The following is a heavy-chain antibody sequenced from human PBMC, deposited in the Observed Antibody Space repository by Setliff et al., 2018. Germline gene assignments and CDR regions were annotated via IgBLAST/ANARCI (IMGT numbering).Heavy chain of an antibody. CDR3: ARDREGDGNYYMDV. CDR1: GFTFSVYA. J-gene: IGHJ6*03. D-gene: IGHD1-1*01. CDR2: IFGSGANT. Sequence: GGSLRLSCSASGFTFSVYAMSWVRQAPGKGLEWVATIFGSGANTYYADSVKGRFTISRDNAKNTLYLQMNSLRAEDTAVYYCARDREGDGNYYMDVWGKGTTVTVSS. V-gene: IGHV3-23*01.